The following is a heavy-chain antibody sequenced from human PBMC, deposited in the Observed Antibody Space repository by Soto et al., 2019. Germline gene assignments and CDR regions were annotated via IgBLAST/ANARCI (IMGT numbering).Heavy chain of an antibody. D-gene: IGHD1-26*01. CDR1: GFTFSNYG. CDR3: GGIVPSSSYYYYMDV. J-gene: IGHJ6*03. Sequence: QVQLVESGGGVVQPGRSLRLSCAASGFTFSNYGMHWVRQAPGKGLEWVAVIWYDGSNKYYADSVKGRFTISRDNSNNTTYLQKNSMRADDTAVDYCGGIVPSSSYYYYMDVWGKGTTVTVSS. CDR2: IWYDGSNK. V-gene: IGHV3-33*01.